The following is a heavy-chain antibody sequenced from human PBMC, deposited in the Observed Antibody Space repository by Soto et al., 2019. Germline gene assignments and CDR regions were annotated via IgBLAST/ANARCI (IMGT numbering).Heavy chain of an antibody. V-gene: IGHV1-2*02. J-gene: IGHJ5*02. CDR2: INAHSGGT. D-gene: IGHD6-6*01. CDR3: AKDLTRQLAYWLDP. Sequence: QVQLVQSGAAVKKPGASVKVSCKASGFSFTGYYIHWLRQAPGQGLEWMGWINAHSGGTEYAQKFQGRVTLTRDTSIATAYLPLTSLTSDDTALYYCAKDLTRQLAYWLDPWGQGNQVTVSS. CDR1: GFSFTGYY.